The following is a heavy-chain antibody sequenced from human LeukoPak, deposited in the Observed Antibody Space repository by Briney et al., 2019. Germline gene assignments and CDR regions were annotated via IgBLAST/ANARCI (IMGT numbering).Heavy chain of an antibody. CDR3: ARVEVRGANFDY. CDR2: IWYDGSNK. CDR1: GFTFRKFG. Sequence: PGGSLRLSCATSGFTFRKFGMHWVRQAPGKGLEWVAIIWYDGSNKYYVESVKGRLTISRDDSKRTVYLDMNTLRVEDTAVYYCARVEVRGANFDYWGQGTLVTVSS. D-gene: IGHD3-10*01. V-gene: IGHV3-33*01. J-gene: IGHJ4*02.